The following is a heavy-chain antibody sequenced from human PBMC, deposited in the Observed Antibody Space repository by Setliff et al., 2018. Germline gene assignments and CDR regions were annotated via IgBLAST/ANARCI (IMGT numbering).Heavy chain of an antibody. V-gene: IGHV4-4*07. J-gene: IGHJ5*02. CDR2: ISTSGNT. CDR3: ARDSEILRGSKWFDP. Sequence: PSETLSLTCTVSGGSIINSYYWSWIRQPAGKGLEWIGRISTSGNTNYNPSLKSRVTVSLDTSKNQFSLKLTSMTAADTAVYYCARDSEILRGSKWFDPWGQGTLVTVSS. D-gene: IGHD3-9*01. CDR1: GGSIINSYY.